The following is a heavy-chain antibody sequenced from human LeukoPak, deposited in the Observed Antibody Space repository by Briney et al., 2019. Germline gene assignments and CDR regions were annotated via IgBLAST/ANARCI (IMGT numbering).Heavy chain of an antibody. J-gene: IGHJ4*02. D-gene: IGHD1-26*01. CDR1: RFTFSNYA. CDR3: ARDLSGSYIFDY. V-gene: IGHV3-30-3*01. CDR2: ISHDGSNE. Sequence: PGGSLRLSCAVSRFTFSNYAMHWVRQAPGKGLEWVAAISHDGSNEYYAESVKGRITVSRDTSENTLYLQMNSLRAEDTAVYYCARDLSGSYIFDYWGQGTLVTVSS.